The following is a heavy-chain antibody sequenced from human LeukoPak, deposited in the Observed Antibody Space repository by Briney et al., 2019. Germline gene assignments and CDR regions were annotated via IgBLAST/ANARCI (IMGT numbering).Heavy chain of an antibody. CDR1: GFTFSSYA. J-gene: IGHJ4*02. V-gene: IGHV3-9*01. CDR2: ISWNSGSI. CDR3: AKDIAGDYVGGIDY. Sequence: GGSLRLSCAASGFTFSSYAMSWVRQAPGKGLEWVSGISWNSGSIGYADSVKGRFTISRDNAKNSLYLQMNSLRAEDTALYYCAKDIAGDYVGGIDYWGQGTLVTVSS. D-gene: IGHD4-17*01.